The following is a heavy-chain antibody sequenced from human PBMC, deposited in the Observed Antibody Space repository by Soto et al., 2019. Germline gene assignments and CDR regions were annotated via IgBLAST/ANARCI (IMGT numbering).Heavy chain of an antibody. CDR3: AKDRGIIVKAGDAFDV. CDR1: GFTLSMSA. J-gene: IGHJ3*01. Sequence: EVQLMESGGGLVQPGGSLRLSCASSGFTLSMSAVNWVRQAPGKGLEWVSYISDSGDRTYYADSVKGRFTISRDRSKNTVSLQMGSLRAEDTAVCYCAKDRGIIVKAGDAFDVWGQGTKVTVSS. D-gene: IGHD3-16*02. V-gene: IGHV3-23*01. CDR2: ISDSGDRT.